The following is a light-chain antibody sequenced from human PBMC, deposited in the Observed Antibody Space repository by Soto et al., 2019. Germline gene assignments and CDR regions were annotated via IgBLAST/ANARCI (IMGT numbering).Light chain of an antibody. J-gene: IGKJ1*01. V-gene: IGKV1-39*01. CDR3: QQSHSASWT. Sequence: DIQMTVSPYSLSESVVDRVTITCLASQSISTYFNWYQQKPGRAPRLLIYAASSLQSGVPSRFSGSGSETDFTLTISSLQPEDFASYFCQQSHSASWTFGQGTKV. CDR1: QSISTY. CDR2: AAS.